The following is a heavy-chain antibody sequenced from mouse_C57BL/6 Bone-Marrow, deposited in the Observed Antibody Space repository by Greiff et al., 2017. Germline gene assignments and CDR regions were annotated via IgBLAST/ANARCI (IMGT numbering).Heavy chain of an antibody. V-gene: IGHV1-64*01. CDR2: IHPNSGST. D-gene: IGHD2-5*01. CDR3: AYSNYVGYWYFDV. Sequence: QVQLQQPGAELVKPGASVKLSCKASGYTFTGYWMHWVKQRPGQGLEWIGMIHPNSGSTNYNEKFKSKATLTVDKSSSTAYMQLSSLTSEDSAVYYCAYSNYVGYWYFDVWGTGTTVTVSS. CDR1: GYTFTGYW. J-gene: IGHJ1*03.